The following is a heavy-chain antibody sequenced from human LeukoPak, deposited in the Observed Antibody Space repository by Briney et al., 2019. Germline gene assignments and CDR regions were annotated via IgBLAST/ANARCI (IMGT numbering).Heavy chain of an antibody. CDR2: INPSGGGT. CDR1: GYTFTSYY. D-gene: IGHD2-15*01. J-gene: IGHJ4*02. CDR3: ARESPGHCSGGSCSSFHY. V-gene: IGHV1-46*01. Sequence: ASVKVSCKASGYTFTSYYMHWVRQAPGQGLEWMGIINPSGGGTTYAQKFQGRVTMTRDMSTSTVYMELSSLRSEDAAVYYCARESPGHCSGGSCSSFHYWGQGTLVTVSS.